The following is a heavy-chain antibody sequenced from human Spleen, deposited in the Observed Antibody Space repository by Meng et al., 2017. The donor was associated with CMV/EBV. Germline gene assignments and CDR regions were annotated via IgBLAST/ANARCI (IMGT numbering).Heavy chain of an antibody. CDR3: AKMSRPYGSGSPFYYYYGMDV. D-gene: IGHD3-10*01. J-gene: IGHJ6*02. CDR1: GFTFSDYA. V-gene: IGHV3-30*02. CDR2: IHYDGTKT. Sequence: GESLKISCVASGFTFSDYAMHWVRQAPGKGLEWVAFIHYDGTKTYYVDSVKGRFTISRDNSKNTLYLQMNSLRAEDTAVYYCAKMSRPYGSGSPFYYYYGMDVWGQGTTVTVSS.